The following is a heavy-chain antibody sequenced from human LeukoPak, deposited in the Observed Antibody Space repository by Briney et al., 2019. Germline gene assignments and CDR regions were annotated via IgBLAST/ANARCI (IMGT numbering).Heavy chain of an antibody. CDR2: INRDGSST. Sequence: GGSLRLSCAASGFTFSSFWMHWVRQAPGKGLVWVSRINRDGSSTSYADSVKGRFTISRDNAKNTLYLQMNSLRAEDTAVYYCARGFDSSGRDYWGQGALVTVSS. CDR3: ARGFDSSGRDY. D-gene: IGHD3-22*01. V-gene: IGHV3-74*01. J-gene: IGHJ4*01. CDR1: GFTFSSFW.